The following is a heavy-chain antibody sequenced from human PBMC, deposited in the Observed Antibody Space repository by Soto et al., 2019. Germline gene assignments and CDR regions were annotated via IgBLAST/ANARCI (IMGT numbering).Heavy chain of an antibody. D-gene: IGHD2-15*01. Sequence: GGSLRLSCAASGFTFSSYAMSWVRQAPGKGLEWVSAISGSGGSTYYADSVKGRFTISRDNSKSTLYLQMNSLRAEDTAVYYCAKGDIVVVVAANYFDYWGQGTLVTVSS. CDR2: ISGSGGST. V-gene: IGHV3-23*01. J-gene: IGHJ4*02. CDR3: AKGDIVVVVAANYFDY. CDR1: GFTFSSYA.